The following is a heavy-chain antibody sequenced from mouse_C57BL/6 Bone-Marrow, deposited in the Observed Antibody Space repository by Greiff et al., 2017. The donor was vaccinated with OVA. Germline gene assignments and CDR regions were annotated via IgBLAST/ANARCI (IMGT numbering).Heavy chain of an antibody. J-gene: IGHJ2*01. V-gene: IGHV1-81*01. CDR2: IYPRSGNT. CDR3: ARSATVVATADY. D-gene: IGHD1-1*01. Sequence: VKLQESGAELARPGASVKLSCKASGYTFTSYGISWVKQRTGQGLEWIGEIYPRSGNTYYNEKFKGKATLTADKSSSTAYMELRSLTSEDSAVYFCARSATVVATADYWGQGTTLTVSS. CDR1: GYTFTSYG.